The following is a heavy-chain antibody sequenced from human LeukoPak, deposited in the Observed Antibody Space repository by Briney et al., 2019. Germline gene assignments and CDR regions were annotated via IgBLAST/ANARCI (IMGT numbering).Heavy chain of an antibody. Sequence: SVKVSCKASGGTLSSYAISWVRQAPGQGLEWMGGIIPIFGTANYAQKFQGRVTITADESTSTAYMELSSLRSEDTAVYYCARTSSGSYGPIKYYYYMDVWGKGTTVTVSS. D-gene: IGHD1-26*01. J-gene: IGHJ6*03. V-gene: IGHV1-69*01. CDR2: IIPIFGTA. CDR1: GGTLSSYA. CDR3: ARTSSGSYGPIKYYYYMDV.